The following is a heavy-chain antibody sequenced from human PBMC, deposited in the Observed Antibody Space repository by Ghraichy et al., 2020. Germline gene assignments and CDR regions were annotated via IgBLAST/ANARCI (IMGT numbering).Heavy chain of an antibody. J-gene: IGHJ4*02. CDR1: GGSINNYY. V-gene: IGHV4-4*07. Sequence: SETLSLTCTVSGGSINNYYWSWIRQPAGKGLEWIGRVYSSGSTNYNPSLKSRVTMSVDTSNNRFSLNLNSMTAADTAVYYCARESKDRGNYYYWGQGTLVTVSS. CDR3: ARESKDRGNYYY. D-gene: IGHD1-7*01. CDR2: VYSSGST.